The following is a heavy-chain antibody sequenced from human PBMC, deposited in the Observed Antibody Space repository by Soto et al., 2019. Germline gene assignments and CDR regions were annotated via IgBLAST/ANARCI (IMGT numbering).Heavy chain of an antibody. CDR3: AKAGYCSGGSCYYYGMDV. CDR2: ISGSGDRT. Sequence: GGSLRLSCAASGFTFSSYAMSWVRQAPGTGLEWVSAISGSGDRTYYADSVKGRFAISRDNSKNTLYLQMNSLRAEDTAVYYCAKAGYCSGGSCYYYGMDVWGQGTTVTVSS. V-gene: IGHV3-23*01. J-gene: IGHJ6*02. D-gene: IGHD2-15*01. CDR1: GFTFSSYA.